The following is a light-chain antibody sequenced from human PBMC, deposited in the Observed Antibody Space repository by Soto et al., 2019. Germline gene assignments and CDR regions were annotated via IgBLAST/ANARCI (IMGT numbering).Light chain of an antibody. V-gene: IGKV1-39*01. CDR3: QQSFTTPS. J-gene: IGKJ5*01. CDR1: QTVSIY. Sequence: DIHMAHSPSSLSASFGDIGNITFRASQTVSIYLNWYQQKPGTVPKLLIYATSNLQSGVPSRFSARGFGTDFTLTISSLQPEDFATYYCQQSFTTPSFGQGTRLEIK. CDR2: ATS.